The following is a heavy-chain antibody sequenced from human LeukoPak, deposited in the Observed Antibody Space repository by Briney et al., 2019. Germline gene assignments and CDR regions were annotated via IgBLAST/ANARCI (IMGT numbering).Heavy chain of an antibody. V-gene: IGHV3-53*01. CDR3: ARTYYYYYYMDV. Sequence: GGSLRLSCAASGFTVSDNYMSWVRQAPGKGLERVSIIYGGGRTFYADSVKGRFTISRDNSKNTLYLQMNSLRAEDTAVYYCARTYYYYYYMDVWGKGTTVTVSS. CDR1: GFTVSDNY. CDR2: IYGGGRT. J-gene: IGHJ6*03.